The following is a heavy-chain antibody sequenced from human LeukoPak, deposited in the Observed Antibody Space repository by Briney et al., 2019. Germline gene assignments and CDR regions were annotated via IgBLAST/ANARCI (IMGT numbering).Heavy chain of an antibody. CDR3: ATTAENDFWSGYFDY. D-gene: IGHD3-3*01. CDR1: GYTFTSYG. J-gene: IGHJ4*02. Sequence: GTSVKVSCKASGYTFTSYGISWVRQAPGQGLEWMGWISAYNGNTNYAQKLQGRVTMTTDTSTSTAYMELRSLRSDDTAVYYCATTAENDFWSGYFDYWGQGTLVTVSS. CDR2: ISAYNGNT. V-gene: IGHV1-18*01.